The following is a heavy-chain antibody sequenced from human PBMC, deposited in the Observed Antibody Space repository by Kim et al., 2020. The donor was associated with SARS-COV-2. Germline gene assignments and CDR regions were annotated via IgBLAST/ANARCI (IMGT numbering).Heavy chain of an antibody. D-gene: IGHD3-16*01. CDR3: LGGFYFDY. J-gene: IGHJ4*02. CDR2: GNGNT. V-gene: IGHV1-3*01. Sequence: GNGNTIYSQKFQSSVTFTTDTSASTAYMELSFLRSEDSAVYYCLGGFYFDYWGQGTLVTVSS.